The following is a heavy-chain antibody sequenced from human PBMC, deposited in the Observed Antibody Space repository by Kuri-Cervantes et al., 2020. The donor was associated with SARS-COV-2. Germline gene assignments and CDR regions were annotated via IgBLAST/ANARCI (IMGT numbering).Heavy chain of an antibody. CDR3: ARVRVGSSRPVDY. CDR1: GGSISSSSYY. CDR2: IYYSGST. D-gene: IGHD6-13*01. J-gene: IGHJ4*02. V-gene: IGHV4-39*01. Sequence: SETLSLTCTVSGGSISSSSYYWGWIRQPPGKGLGWIGSIYYSGSTYYNPSLKSRVTISVDTSKNQFSLKLSSVTAADTAVYYCARVRVGSSRPVDYWGQGTLVTVSS.